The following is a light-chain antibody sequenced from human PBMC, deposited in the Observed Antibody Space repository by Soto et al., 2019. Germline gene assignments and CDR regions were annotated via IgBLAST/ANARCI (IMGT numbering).Light chain of an antibody. CDR1: SGDVGNYNL. Sequence: QSVLTQPASVSGSPGQSITISCTGSSGDVGNYNLVSWYQQHPGKAPKVIIYEVNKRPSGVPNRFSGSKSGNTASLTISGLQAEDEAYYYCCSYAGLRVFGGGTKLTVL. J-gene: IGLJ3*02. CDR3: CSYAGLRV. V-gene: IGLV2-23*02. CDR2: EVN.